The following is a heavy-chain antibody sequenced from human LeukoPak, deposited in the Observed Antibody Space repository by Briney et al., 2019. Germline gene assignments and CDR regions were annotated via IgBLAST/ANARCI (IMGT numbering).Heavy chain of an antibody. CDR3: ASGGIYYGAAFDF. CDR1: GFTFSSYW. V-gene: IGHV3-74*01. CDR2: INSDGSST. J-gene: IGHJ4*02. D-gene: IGHD1-26*01. Sequence: GGSLRLSCAASGFTFSSYWMHWVRQAPGKGLVWVPRINSDGSSTSYADSVKGRFTISRDNAKNSLYLQMNSLRAEDTALYYCASGGIYYGAAFDFWGQGTLVTVSS.